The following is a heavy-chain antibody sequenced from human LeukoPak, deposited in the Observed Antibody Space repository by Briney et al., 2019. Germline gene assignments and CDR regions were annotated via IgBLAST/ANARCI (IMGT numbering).Heavy chain of an antibody. CDR3: ARVEWELLRAFDY. J-gene: IGHJ4*02. CDR2: ISAYNGNT. Sequence: GASVKVSCKASGYTFTGYYMHWVRQAPGQGLEWMGWISAYNGNTNYAQKLQGRVTMTTDTSTSTAYMELRSLRSDDTAVYYCARVEWELLRAFDYWGQGTLVTVSS. CDR1: GYTFTGYY. D-gene: IGHD1-26*01. V-gene: IGHV1-18*04.